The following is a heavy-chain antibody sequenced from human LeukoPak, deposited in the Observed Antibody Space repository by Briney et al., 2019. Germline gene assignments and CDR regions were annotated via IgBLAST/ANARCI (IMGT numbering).Heavy chain of an antibody. J-gene: IGHJ4*02. CDR1: GYTFTGYY. V-gene: IGHV1-2*02. CDR3: ARFLISVYSSGSYHFDY. D-gene: IGHD3-10*01. Sequence: ASVKVSCKASGYTFTGYYMHWVRQAPGQGLEWMGWINPNSGGTNYAQKFQGRVTMTRDTSISTAYMELSRLRSDDTAVYYCARFLISVYSSGSYHFDYWGQGTLVTVSS. CDR2: INPNSGGT.